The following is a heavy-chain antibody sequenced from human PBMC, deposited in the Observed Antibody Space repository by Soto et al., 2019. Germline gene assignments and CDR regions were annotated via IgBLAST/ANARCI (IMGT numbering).Heavy chain of an antibody. D-gene: IGHD6-6*01. CDR1: GGSITSTGW. J-gene: IGHJ5*02. CDR2: IYHTGST. V-gene: IGHV4-4*02. Sequence: SETLSLTCAVFGGSITSTGWWSWVRQSPGKGLDWIGEIYHTGSTTYNPSLKSRLNISIDTSKNRFSLKLSPVTAADTAVYYCAGGGSSGWFDPWGQGTLVTVSS. CDR3: AGGGSSGWFDP.